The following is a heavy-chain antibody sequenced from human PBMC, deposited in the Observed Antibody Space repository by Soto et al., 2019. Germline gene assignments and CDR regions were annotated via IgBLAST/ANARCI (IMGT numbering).Heavy chain of an antibody. CDR1: GYTFTSYG. CDR3: ARHNYGSGSTYFDY. J-gene: IGHJ4*02. CDR2: ISAYNGNT. Sequence: GASVKVSCKASGYTFTSYGISWVRQAPGQGLEWMGWISAYNGNTNYAQKLQGRVTMTTDTSTSTAYMELRSLRSDDTAVYYCARHNYGSGSTYFDYWGQGTLVTVSS. D-gene: IGHD3-10*01. V-gene: IGHV1-18*01.